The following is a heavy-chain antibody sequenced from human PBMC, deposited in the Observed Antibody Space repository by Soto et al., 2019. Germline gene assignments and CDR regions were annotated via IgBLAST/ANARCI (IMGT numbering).Heavy chain of an antibody. J-gene: IGHJ4*02. CDR2: ISGDGHIT. CDR3: VREVATTGWSFDY. CDR1: GFTLRSYW. Sequence: EVQLVESGGGLVQPGGCLRLSCAASGFTLRSYWMHWVRQVSGKGLVWVSRISGDGHITTYADSVKGRFTISRDNANNTLYLQMSGLSAADTALYYCVREVATTGWSFDYWGQGALVAVSS. D-gene: IGHD1-1*01. V-gene: IGHV3-74*01.